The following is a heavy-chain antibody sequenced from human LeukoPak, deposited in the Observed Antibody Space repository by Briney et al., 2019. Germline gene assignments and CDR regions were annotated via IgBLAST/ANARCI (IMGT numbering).Heavy chain of an antibody. J-gene: IGHJ4*01. CDR2: INTRADET. CDR3: ERDPSDYEWQRGWYRDF. D-gene: IGHD6-19*01. V-gene: IGHV3-23*01. CDR1: GFSLSNYG. Sequence: GGSLRLSCAASGFSLSNYGMSWFRQAPGKGLEWVSTINTRADETHYADSVRGRFTIFRDNSKSTLALHMSSLRVEDTAVYYCERDPSDYEWQRGWYRDFWGRGSQVTVSS.